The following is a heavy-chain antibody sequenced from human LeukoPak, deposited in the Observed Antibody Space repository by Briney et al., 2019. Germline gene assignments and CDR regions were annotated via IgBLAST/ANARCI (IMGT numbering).Heavy chain of an antibody. Sequence: ASVKVSCKACGYTFAGYQIHWVRQAPGQGLEWMGRINPNSGGTNYAQKFQGRVTMTRDTSISTAYMELSGLTSDDTAVYYCARDMVSGGSYSTRFDYWGRGTLVTVSS. CDR1: GYTFAGYQ. D-gene: IGHD1-26*01. CDR3: ARDMVSGGSYSTRFDY. V-gene: IGHV1-2*06. J-gene: IGHJ4*02. CDR2: INPNSGGT.